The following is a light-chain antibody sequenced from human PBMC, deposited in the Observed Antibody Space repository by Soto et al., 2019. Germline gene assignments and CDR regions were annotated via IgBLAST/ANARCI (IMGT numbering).Light chain of an antibody. Sequence: EVLVTESPPPLSVSPGEGVTLSYRATHLIVYTLSWYQHKPGQTPRLLIYDTSTRATGVPARFSGSRSGPDFTLTISRLEPEDFAVYYCQQYGSSTWTFGQGTKVDIK. CDR3: QQYGSSTWT. J-gene: IGKJ1*01. CDR1: HLIVYT. CDR2: DTS. V-gene: IGKV3-20*01.